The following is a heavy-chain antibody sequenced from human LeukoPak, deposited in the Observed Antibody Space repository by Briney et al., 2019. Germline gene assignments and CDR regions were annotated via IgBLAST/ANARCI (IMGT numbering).Heavy chain of an antibody. V-gene: IGHV3-15*07. Sequence: PGGSLRLSCGASGITFSSYSMNWVRQAPGKGLEWVGRIRSNSDGGTIDYAAPVKGRFTLSRDDSKTTLYLQMNSLQTEDTAVYYCATDFYDSTWGQGTLVTVSS. CDR2: IRSNSDGGTI. CDR1: GITFSSYS. J-gene: IGHJ5*02. D-gene: IGHD3-22*01. CDR3: ATDFYDST.